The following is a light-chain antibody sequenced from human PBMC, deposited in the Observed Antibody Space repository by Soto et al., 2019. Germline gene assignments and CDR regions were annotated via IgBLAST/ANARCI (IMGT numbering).Light chain of an antibody. J-gene: IGKJ1*01. CDR1: QSVSSSY. V-gene: IGKV3-20*01. CDR3: QQYGSSYPWT. CDR2: GAS. Sequence: ETLMTQSPATLSVSPGERATLSCRASQSVSSSYLAWYQQKPGQAPRLLIYGASSRATGIPDRFSGSGSGTDFTLTIRRLEPEDFAVYYCQQYGSSYPWTFGQGTKVDIK.